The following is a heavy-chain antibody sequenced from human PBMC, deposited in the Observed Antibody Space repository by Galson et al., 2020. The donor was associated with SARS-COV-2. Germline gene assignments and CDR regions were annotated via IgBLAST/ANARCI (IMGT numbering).Heavy chain of an antibody. CDR3: ARDCSSTSCYGGAYGMDV. CDR1: GGSISSSNW. V-gene: IGHV4-4*02. J-gene: IGHJ6*02. Sequence: SETMSLTCAVSGGSISSSNWWSWVRQPPGKGLEWIGEIYHSGSTNYNPSLKSRVPISVDKSKNQFSLKLSSVTAADTAVYYCARDCSSTSCYGGAYGMDVWGQGTTVTVSS. CDR2: IYHSGST. D-gene: IGHD2-2*01.